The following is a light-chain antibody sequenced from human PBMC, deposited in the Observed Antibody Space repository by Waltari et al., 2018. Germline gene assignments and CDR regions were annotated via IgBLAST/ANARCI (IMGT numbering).Light chain of an antibody. Sequence: QSALTQPASVSGSPGQSLTIPCTCTRYAIGGYNYVAWSQQHPGNAPNLIIYDVSYRPSGVSNRFSGSKSGSTASLTISGLQAEDEADYYCSSYTNIPTLLFGGGTKLTVL. J-gene: IGLJ2*01. V-gene: IGLV2-14*03. CDR2: DVS. CDR1: RYAIGGYNY. CDR3: SSYTNIPTLL.